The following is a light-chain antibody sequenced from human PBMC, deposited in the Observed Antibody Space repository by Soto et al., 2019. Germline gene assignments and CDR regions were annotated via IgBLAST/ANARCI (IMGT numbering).Light chain of an antibody. CDR1: SSDVGGYNY. CDR3: SSYTSSSTDVV. J-gene: IGLJ2*01. Sequence: QSALTQPASVSGSPGQSITISCTGTSSDVGGYNYVSWYQQHPGKAPKLMIYDVSNRPSGVSNRFSGSKSGNTASLIISGLQAEDEADYYCSSYTSSSTDVVFGGGTQLTVL. V-gene: IGLV2-14*01. CDR2: DVS.